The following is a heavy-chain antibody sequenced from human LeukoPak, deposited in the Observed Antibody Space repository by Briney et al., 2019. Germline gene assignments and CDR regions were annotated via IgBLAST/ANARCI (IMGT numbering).Heavy chain of an antibody. CDR2: IYYSGST. V-gene: IGHV4-59*08. Sequence: PSETLSLTCTVSGGSISSYYWSWIRQPPGEGLEWIGYIYYSGSTNYNPSLKSRVTMSVDTSRNQFSLKLSSVTAADTAVYYCAGGGLLWFGELRKYGMDVWGQGTTVTVSS. D-gene: IGHD3-10*01. CDR1: GGSISSYY. J-gene: IGHJ6*02. CDR3: AGGGLLWFGELRKYGMDV.